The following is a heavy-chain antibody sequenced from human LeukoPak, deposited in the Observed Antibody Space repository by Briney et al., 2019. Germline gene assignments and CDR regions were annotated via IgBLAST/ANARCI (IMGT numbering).Heavy chain of an antibody. CDR2: VYNSGDT. V-gene: IGHV4-59*08. J-gene: IGHJ3*02. CDR1: GGSTSSDY. Sequence: PSETLSLTCTVSGGSTSSDYWSWIRQSPGKGLEWVGYVYNSGDTGKNPSLKSRVTILLDTSKNQCSLKLTSVSAADTAVYYCAANGGQDAFDIWGQGTMVTVSS. CDR3: AANGGQDAFDI. D-gene: IGHD4-23*01.